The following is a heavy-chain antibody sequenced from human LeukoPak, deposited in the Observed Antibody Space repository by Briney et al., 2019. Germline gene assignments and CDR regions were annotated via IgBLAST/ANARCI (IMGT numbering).Heavy chain of an antibody. V-gene: IGHV4-59*12. CDR1: GGSISSYY. D-gene: IGHD5-18*01. Sequence: PSETLSLTCTVSGGSISSYYWSWIRQPPGKGLEYIGYIYYSGITNYNPSLKSRVTISMDKSKNQLSLKLNFVTAADTAVYYCARDRGGYTYSHDYWGQGTLVTVSS. CDR3: ARDRGGYTYSHDY. J-gene: IGHJ4*02. CDR2: IYYSGIT.